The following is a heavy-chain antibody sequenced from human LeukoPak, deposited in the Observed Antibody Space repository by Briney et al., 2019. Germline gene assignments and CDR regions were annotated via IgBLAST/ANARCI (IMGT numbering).Heavy chain of an antibody. CDR3: VCTRLYDFWSGYIGSYFDY. CDR1: GYTFTSYA. D-gene: IGHD3-3*01. CDR2: INAGNGNT. J-gene: IGHJ4*02. V-gene: IGHV1-3*01. Sequence: GASVKVSCKASGYTFTSYAMHWVRQAPGQRLEWMGWINAGNGNTKYSQKFQGRVTITTDESTSTAYMELSSLRSEDTAVYYCVCTRLYDFWSGYIGSYFDYWGQGTLVTVSS.